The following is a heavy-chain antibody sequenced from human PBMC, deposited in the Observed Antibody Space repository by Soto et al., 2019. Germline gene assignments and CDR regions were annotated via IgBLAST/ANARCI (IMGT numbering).Heavy chain of an antibody. CDR1: GFTFSNYA. V-gene: IGHV3-23*01. CDR2: ITGSGGGT. J-gene: IGHJ4*02. Sequence: EVQLLESGGGLVQPGGSLRLSCAASGFTFSNYAMTWVRQAPGKGLEWVSVITGSGGGTYFVDSVKGRFTISRDNSKNTVYLQMNSLRAEDTAVYYCAKRARTAAGFDYWGQGTLVTVSS. CDR3: AKRARTAAGFDY. D-gene: IGHD6-13*01.